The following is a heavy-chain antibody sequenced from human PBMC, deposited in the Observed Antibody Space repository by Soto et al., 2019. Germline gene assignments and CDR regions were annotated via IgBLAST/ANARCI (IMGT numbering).Heavy chain of an antibody. CDR1: GYTFTGYY. J-gene: IGHJ5*02. CDR3: ARGIAVAGRGSWFDP. D-gene: IGHD6-19*01. CDR2: INPNSGGT. Sequence: ASVKVSCKASGYTFTGYYMHWVRQAPGQGLEWMGWINPNSGGTNYAQKFQGWVTMTRDTSISTAYMELRSLRSDDTAVYYCARGIAVAGRGSWFDPWGQGTLVTVSS. V-gene: IGHV1-2*04.